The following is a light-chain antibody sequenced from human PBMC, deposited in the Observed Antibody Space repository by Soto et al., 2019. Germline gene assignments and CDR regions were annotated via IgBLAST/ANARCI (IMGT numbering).Light chain of an antibody. V-gene: IGLV2-14*01. J-gene: IGLJ1*01. CDR3: TSYTSSSTNYV. CDR2: EVS. Sequence: QSALTQPASVSGSPGQSITISCTGTSSDIGGYNYVSWYQQHPGKAPKLMIYEVSNRPSGVSNRFSGSKSGNTASLTISGLQAEDEADYSCTSYTSSSTNYVFGTGTQLTVL. CDR1: SSDIGGYNY.